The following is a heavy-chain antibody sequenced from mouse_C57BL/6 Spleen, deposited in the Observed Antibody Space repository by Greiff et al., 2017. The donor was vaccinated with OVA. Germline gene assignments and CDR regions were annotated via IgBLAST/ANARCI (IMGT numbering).Heavy chain of an antibody. D-gene: IGHD2-2*01. CDR3: ARHECYGYPYYYAMDY. CDR2: FYTGSGSI. V-gene: IGHV1-62-2*01. J-gene: IGHJ4*01. CDR1: GYTFTEYT. Sequence: QVQLKESGAELVKPGASVKLSCKASGYTFTEYTIHWVKQRSGQGLEWIGWFYTGSGSIKYNEKFKDKATLTADKSSSTVYIELSRLTSEDSAVYFCARHECYGYPYYYAMDYWGQGTSVTVSS.